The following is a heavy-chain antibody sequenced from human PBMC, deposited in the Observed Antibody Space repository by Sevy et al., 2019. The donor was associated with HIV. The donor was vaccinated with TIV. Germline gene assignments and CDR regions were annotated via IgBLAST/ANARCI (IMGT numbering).Heavy chain of an antibody. J-gene: IGHJ3*02. CDR1: GFTFSSYA. CDR3: AKDRCSGGSCYWGVGAFDI. Sequence: GESLKISCAASGFTFSSYAMSGVRQAPGKGLEWVSAISGGGETTYYADSVKGRFTITRDNSKNRLYLQMASLRAEDTAVYYCAKDRCSGGSCYWGVGAFDIWGQGTMVTVSS. V-gene: IGHV3-23*01. D-gene: IGHD2-15*01. CDR2: ISGGGETT.